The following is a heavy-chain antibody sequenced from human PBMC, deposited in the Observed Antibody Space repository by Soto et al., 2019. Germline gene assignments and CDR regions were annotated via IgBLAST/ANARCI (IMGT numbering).Heavy chain of an antibody. J-gene: IGHJ4*02. CDR2: IIPIFGTA. CDR3: ARWGDCSGGSCYDY. CDR1: GGTFSSYA. D-gene: IGHD2-15*01. Sequence: QVQLVQSGAEVKKPGSSVKVSCKASGGTFSSYAISWVRQAPGQGLEWMGGIIPIFGTANYAQKFQGRATITADESTSTAYMELSSLRSEDTAVYYCARWGDCSGGSCYDYWGQGTLVTVSS. V-gene: IGHV1-69*01.